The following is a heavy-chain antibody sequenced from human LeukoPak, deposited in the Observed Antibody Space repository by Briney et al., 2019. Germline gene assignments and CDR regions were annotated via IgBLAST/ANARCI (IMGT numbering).Heavy chain of an antibody. J-gene: IGHJ4*02. Sequence: GASVKVSCKASGYTFTSYAISWVRQAPGQGLEWMGRIIPILGIANYAQKFQGRVTITADKSTSTAYMELSSLRSEDTAVYYCARGVAAAGTIRGSIDYWGQGTLVTVSS. V-gene: IGHV1-69*04. D-gene: IGHD6-13*01. CDR1: GYTFTSYA. CDR2: IIPILGIA. CDR3: ARGVAAAGTIRGSIDY.